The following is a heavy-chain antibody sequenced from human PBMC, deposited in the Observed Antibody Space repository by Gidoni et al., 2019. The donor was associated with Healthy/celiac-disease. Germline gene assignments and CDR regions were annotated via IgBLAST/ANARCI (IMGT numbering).Heavy chain of an antibody. CDR2: IYYSGST. V-gene: IGHV4-39*01. CDR3: ARHAVYWSQPPYFDY. Sequence: QLQLQESGPGLVKPSETLSLTCPVSGGSISSSSYYWGWIRQPPGKGLEWIGSIYYSGSTYYNPSLKSRVTISVDTSKNQFSLKLSSVTAADTAVYYCARHAVYWSQPPYFDYWGQGTLVTVSS. J-gene: IGHJ4*02. D-gene: IGHD1-26*01. CDR1: GGSISSSSYY.